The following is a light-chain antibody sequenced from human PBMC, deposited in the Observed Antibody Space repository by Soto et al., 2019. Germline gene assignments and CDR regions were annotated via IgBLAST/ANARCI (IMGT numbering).Light chain of an antibody. CDR3: QQRSNWTRT. J-gene: IGKJ1*01. Sequence: EIVLAQSPGTLSLSPGERATLSCRASQSVTSTHLAWYQQKPGQAPRLIIYEASNREAGIPTRFSGSGSGTEFTLTISSLEPEDFAVYYCQQRSNWTRTFGQGTKVDIK. V-gene: IGKV3-11*01. CDR2: EAS. CDR1: QSVTSTH.